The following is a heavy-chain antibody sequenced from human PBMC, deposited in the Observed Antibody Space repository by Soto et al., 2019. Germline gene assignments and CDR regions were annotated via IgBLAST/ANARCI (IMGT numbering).Heavy chain of an antibody. Sequence: VQLLESGGGLVRPGESLRLSCAASGFNFNKYAMSWVRQAPGEGLEWVSGISCCDGTASYADSVKGRFTIARDDAKNTLYLDMNSLRVEDTAEYYCAKADGQQWLLPHLENWGRGTLVTVS. V-gene: IGHV3-23*01. CDR2: ISCCDGTA. CDR3: AKADGQQWLLPHLEN. CDR1: GFNFNKYA. J-gene: IGHJ4*02. D-gene: IGHD6-19*01.